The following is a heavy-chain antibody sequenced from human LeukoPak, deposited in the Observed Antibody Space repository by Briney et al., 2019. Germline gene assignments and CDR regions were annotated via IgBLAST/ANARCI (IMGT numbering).Heavy chain of an antibody. CDR2: INHSGST. V-gene: IGHV4-34*01. J-gene: IGHJ6*02. CDR1: GGSFSGYY. Sequence: SETLSLTCAVYGGSFSGYYWSWIRQPPGKGLEWIGEINHSGSTNYNPSLKSRVTISVDTSKNQFSLKLSSVTAAGTAVYYCARQKIVVVPAAITLVRYYYYGMDVWGQGTTVTVSS. D-gene: IGHD2-2*01. CDR3: ARQKIVVVPAAITLVRYYYYGMDV.